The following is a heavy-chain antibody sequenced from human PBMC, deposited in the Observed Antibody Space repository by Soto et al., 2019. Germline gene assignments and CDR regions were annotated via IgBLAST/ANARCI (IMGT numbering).Heavy chain of an antibody. CDR3: ARGIAVPVDPDY. J-gene: IGHJ4*02. CDR2: INAGNGNT. Sequence: ASVKLSCKASGYTFTIYLMHLGRQAPGQRLEWMGWINAGNGNTKYSQKFQGRVTITRDTSASTAYMELSSLRSEDTAVYYCARGIAVPVDPDYWGQGTLVTVSS. V-gene: IGHV1-3*01. CDR1: GYTFTIYL. D-gene: IGHD6-19*01.